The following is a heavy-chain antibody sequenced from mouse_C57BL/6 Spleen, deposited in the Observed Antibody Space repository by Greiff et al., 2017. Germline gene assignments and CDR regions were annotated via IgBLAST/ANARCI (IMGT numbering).Heavy chain of an antibody. CDR2: IDPSDSYT. CDR1: GYTFTSYW. D-gene: IGHD2-10*01. J-gene: IGHJ4*01. V-gene: IGHV1-69*01. CDR3: ARWGVPPTDD. Sequence: QVQLQQPGAELVMPGASVKLSCKASGYTFTSYWMNWVKQRPGQGLEWIGEIDPSDSYTNYNQKFKGKSTLTVDKSSSTAYMQLSSLTSEDSAVYYCARWGVPPTDDWGQGTSVTVSS.